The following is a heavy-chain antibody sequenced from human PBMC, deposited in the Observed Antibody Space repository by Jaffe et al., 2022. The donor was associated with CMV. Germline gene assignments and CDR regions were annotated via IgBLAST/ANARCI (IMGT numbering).Heavy chain of an antibody. Sequence: QVQLVESGGGVVQPGRSLRLSCAASGFTFSSYGMHWVRQAPGKGLEWVAVIWYDGSNKYYADSVKGRFTISRDNSKNTLYLQMNSLRAEDTAVYYCAREYGYYDSSGYRDAFDIWGQGTMVTVSS. D-gene: IGHD3-22*01. J-gene: IGHJ3*02. CDR1: GFTFSSYG. CDR2: IWYDGSNK. CDR3: AREYGYYDSSGYRDAFDI. V-gene: IGHV3-33*01.